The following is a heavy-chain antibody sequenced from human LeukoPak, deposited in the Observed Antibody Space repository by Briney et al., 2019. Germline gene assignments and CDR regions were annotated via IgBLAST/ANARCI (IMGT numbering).Heavy chain of an antibody. CDR2: IYSGGST. CDR3: AREDGSGSYFDY. J-gene: IGHJ4*02. Sequence: GGSLRLSCAASGFTVSSSYMSWVRQAPGKGLEWVSVIYSGGSTYSADSVKGRFTISRDNSKNTLYLQMNSLRAEDTAVYYCAREDGSGSYFDYWGQGTLVTVSS. D-gene: IGHD3-10*01. V-gene: IGHV3-53*01. CDR1: GFTVSSSY.